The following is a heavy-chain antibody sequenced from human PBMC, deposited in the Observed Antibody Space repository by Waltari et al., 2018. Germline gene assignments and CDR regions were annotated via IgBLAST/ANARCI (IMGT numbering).Heavy chain of an antibody. CDR1: GFIFSSFA. CDR2: STSDGGKT. Sequence: EVQMLESGGGLVQPGGSLRLSCAASGFIFSSFAMTWVRQAPGKGLEWVSTSTSDGGKTYYADSVKGRFTISRDNSKNTLFLQMNSLRADDTALYYCATYSWTSDFDYWGQGSLVTVSS. V-gene: IGHV3-23*01. J-gene: IGHJ4*02. D-gene: IGHD4-4*01. CDR3: ATYSWTSDFDY.